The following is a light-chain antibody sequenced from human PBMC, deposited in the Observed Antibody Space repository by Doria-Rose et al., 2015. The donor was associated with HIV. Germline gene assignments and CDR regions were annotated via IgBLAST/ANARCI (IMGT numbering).Light chain of an antibody. V-gene: IGLV2-23*02. Sequence: ASVSGSPGQSISIPCTGTSSDVGTYNLVSWYQQDPGKAPKLIIYDVTERPSGVSTRFSGSKSGNAASLTISRLEAEDEADYYCCSYTGRSSLIFGGGTKVTV. J-gene: IGLJ2*01. CDR1: SSDVGTYNL. CDR2: DVT. CDR3: CSYTGRSSLI.